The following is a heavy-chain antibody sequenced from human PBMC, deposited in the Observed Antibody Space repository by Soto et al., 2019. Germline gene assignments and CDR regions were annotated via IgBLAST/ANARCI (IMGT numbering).Heavy chain of an antibody. Sequence: PSETLSLTCTVSGGSISSGDYYWSWIRQSPGKGLEWIGYIYYSGSTYYNPSLKSRVTISVDTSKNQFSLKLSSVTAADTAVYYCARVVGRYCSSTSCHRGDYYYYYGMDVWGQGTTVTVSS. CDR3: ARVVGRYCSSTSCHRGDYYYYYGMDV. CDR2: IYYSGST. V-gene: IGHV4-30-4*01. CDR1: GGSISSGDYY. J-gene: IGHJ6*02. D-gene: IGHD2-2*01.